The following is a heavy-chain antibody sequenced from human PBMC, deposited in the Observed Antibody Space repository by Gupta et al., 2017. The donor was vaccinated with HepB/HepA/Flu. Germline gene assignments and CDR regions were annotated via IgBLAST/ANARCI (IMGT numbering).Heavy chain of an antibody. V-gene: IGHV3-23*01. J-gene: IGHJ6*03. D-gene: IGHD3-3*01. CDR1: GFSVGSNA. CDR3: AKDLYFWSGMDV. Sequence: QLLESGGGLVQPGGSLRLYCAASGFSVGSNAMAWVRQAPGKGLEWVSGFGSDKKTHYADSVRGRFTISRDTVKNTVSLQMNNLRAEDTAVYYCAKDLYFWSGMDVWGEGTTVTVSS. CDR2: FGSDKKT.